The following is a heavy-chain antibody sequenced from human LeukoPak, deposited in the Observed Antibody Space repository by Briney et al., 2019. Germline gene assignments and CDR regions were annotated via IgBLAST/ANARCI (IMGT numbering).Heavy chain of an antibody. V-gene: IGHV1-8*01. CDR1: GYTFTSYD. J-gene: IGHJ6*02. D-gene: IGHD3-3*01. Sequence: GASVTVSCKASGYTFTSYDINWVRQATGQGLEWMGWMNPNSGNTGYAQKFQGRVTMTRNTSISTAYMELSSLRSEDTAVYYCAKTPPYPGFTIFGVVLKRDYYYYGMDVWGQGTTVTVSS. CDR2: MNPNSGNT. CDR3: AKTPPYPGFTIFGVVLKRDYYYYGMDV.